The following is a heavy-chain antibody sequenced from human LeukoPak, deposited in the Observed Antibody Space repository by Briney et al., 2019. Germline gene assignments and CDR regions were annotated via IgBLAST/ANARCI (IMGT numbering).Heavy chain of an antibody. CDR1: GYTFTAYY. D-gene: IGHD2-15*01. Sequence: AAVKVSCKTSGYTFTAYYMHWVRQAPGQGLEWMGWIDPNSDFTNFAQNFQGRVTMTSDTSISTAYMELSRLRSDDTAVYYCARAISAGSPITASDCWGQGTVDPVSS. V-gene: IGHV1-2*02. CDR3: ARAISAGSPITASDC. J-gene: IGHJ4*02. CDR2: IDPNSDFT.